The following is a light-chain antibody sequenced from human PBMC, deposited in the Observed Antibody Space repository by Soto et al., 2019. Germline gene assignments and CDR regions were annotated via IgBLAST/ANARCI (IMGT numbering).Light chain of an antibody. Sequence: DVVLTQSPLSLPVTPGEPASISCRSRQSLLHTKGYNYLEWYLQNPVQSPQLLIYLASTRASGVPDRVIGSRVGPDFTLKISRVKAEDVGVYYCMHSLQTPMFTCGRGTKLDI. J-gene: IGKJ2*01. V-gene: IGKV2-28*01. CDR2: LAS. CDR1: QSLLHTKGYNY. CDR3: MHSLQTPMFT.